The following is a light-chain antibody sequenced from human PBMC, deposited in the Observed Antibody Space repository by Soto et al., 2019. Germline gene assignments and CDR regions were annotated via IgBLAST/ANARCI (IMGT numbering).Light chain of an antibody. CDR2: GAS. CDR1: QSVSSSY. Sequence: EIVLTQSPGTLSLSPGERATLSCRASQSVSSSYLAWYQQKPGQAPRLLIYGASSRATGIPDRFSGSGSGTDFTLTISRLEPEDFAEYYCQQYGSLPFTFGPGTKVDIK. CDR3: QQYGSLPFT. J-gene: IGKJ3*01. V-gene: IGKV3-20*01.